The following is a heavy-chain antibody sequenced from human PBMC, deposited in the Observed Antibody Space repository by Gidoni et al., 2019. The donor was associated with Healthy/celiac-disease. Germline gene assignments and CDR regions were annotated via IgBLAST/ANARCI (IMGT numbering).Heavy chain of an antibody. Sequence: QVQLQESGPGLVKPSQTLSLTCPVSGGSISSGGYYWSWIRQHPGQGLEWIGYIYYSGSTYYNPSLKSRVTISVDTSKNQFSLKLSSVTAADTAVYYCARDLKWFGELTPWGQGTLVTVSS. CDR1: GGSISSGGYY. V-gene: IGHV4-31*03. D-gene: IGHD3-10*01. J-gene: IGHJ5*02. CDR3: ARDLKWFGELTP. CDR2: IYYSGST.